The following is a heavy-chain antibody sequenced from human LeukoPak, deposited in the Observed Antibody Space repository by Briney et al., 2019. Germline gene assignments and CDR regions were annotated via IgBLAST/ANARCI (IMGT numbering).Heavy chain of an antibody. CDR1: GFTFSTYG. CDR3: VREANYYDSTGYPTKVHDF. CDR2: IGRSGSDI. D-gene: IGHD3-22*01. J-gene: IGHJ4*02. V-gene: IGHV3-21*01. Sequence: RGSLRLSSAASGFTFSTYGMIWVRQAPGKGLQWVSSIGRSGSDIYYVASLKGRFSISRDDAKNSLYLQMGRLRAEDTAVYYCVREANYYDSTGYPTKVHDFWGQGTLVTVSS.